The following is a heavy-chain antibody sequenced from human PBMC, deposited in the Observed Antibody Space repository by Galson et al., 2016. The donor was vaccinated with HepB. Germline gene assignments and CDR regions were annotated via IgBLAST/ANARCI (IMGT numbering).Heavy chain of an antibody. CDR2: IKQDGSEK. J-gene: IGHJ4*02. Sequence: SLRLSCAASGFSFSTFWVSWVRQAPGKGLEWLANIKQDGSEKHYVDSVKGRFTISRDNAKNSLFLQMNSLRADDTAVYYCASSGWRPIDYWGQGTLVTVSS. V-gene: IGHV3-7*01. D-gene: IGHD6-19*01. CDR3: ASSGWRPIDY. CDR1: GFSFSTFW.